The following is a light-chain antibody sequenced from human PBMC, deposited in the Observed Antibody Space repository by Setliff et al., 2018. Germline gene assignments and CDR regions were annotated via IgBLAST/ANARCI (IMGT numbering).Light chain of an antibody. CDR1: SSNIGSNT. J-gene: IGLJ1*01. V-gene: IGLV1-44*01. Sequence: SVLTQPPSASGTPGQRVTISCSGSSSNIGSNTVNWYQQLPGTAPKLLIYSNNQRPSGVPDRFSGSESGISASLAISGLQSEDEADYYCAAWDDSLNGHVFGTGTKV. CDR2: SNN. CDR3: AAWDDSLNGHV.